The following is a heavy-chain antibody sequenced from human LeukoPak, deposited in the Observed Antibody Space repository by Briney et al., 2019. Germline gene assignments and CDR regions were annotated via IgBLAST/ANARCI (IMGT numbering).Heavy chain of an antibody. D-gene: IGHD7-27*01. CDR1: AGSIISSSKF. V-gene: IGHV4-39*07. J-gene: IGHJ4*02. CDR3: ARGPNWGWVDY. CDR2: IYYSGST. Sequence: SETLSLTCTVSAGSIISSSKFWGWIRQSPGKGLEWIGSIYYSGSTYYNPSLKSRVTISVDTSKNQFSLKLSSVTAADTAVYYCARGPNWGWVDYWGQGTLVTVSS.